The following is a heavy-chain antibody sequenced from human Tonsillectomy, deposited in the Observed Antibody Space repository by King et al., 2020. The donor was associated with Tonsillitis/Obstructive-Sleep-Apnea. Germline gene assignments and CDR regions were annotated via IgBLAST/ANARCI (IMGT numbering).Heavy chain of an antibody. CDR3: ARDSXDAFXI. CDR1: GFTFSTYS. V-gene: IGHV3-21*01. CDR2: ISTSSSYI. J-gene: IGHJ3*02. Sequence: VQLVESGGGLVKPGGSLRLSCAASGFTFSTYSMSWVRQAPGKGLEWVSSISTSSSYIYYGDSVKGRFTISRDNAKNSLYLQMNSLRAEDTAVYYCARDSXDAFXIWGQXTMVTVSX.